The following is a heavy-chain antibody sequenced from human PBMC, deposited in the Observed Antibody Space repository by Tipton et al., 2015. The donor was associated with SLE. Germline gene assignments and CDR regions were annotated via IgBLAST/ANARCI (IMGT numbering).Heavy chain of an antibody. D-gene: IGHD3-9*01. CDR3: ASGILTGNAAFDI. V-gene: IGHV4-38-2*02. CDR1: GYSISIGHY. J-gene: IGHJ3*02. CDR2: IFHTGTT. Sequence: TLSLTCTVSGYSISIGHYWGWIRQPPGKGLEWIATIFHTGTTYYNPSLKSRVTISVDTSKSQFSLRLSSVTAADTAVYSCASGILTGNAAFDIWGQGTMVTVSS.